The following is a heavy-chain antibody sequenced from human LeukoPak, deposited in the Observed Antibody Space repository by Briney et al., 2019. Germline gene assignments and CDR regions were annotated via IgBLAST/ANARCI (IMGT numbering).Heavy chain of an antibody. Sequence: PGGSLRLSCAASGFTFSDYAMHWVRQAPGKGLEWVAVISYDGSSKCNADSVKGRFTISRDNSKNTLYLQMDSLRAEDTAVYYCARDSYGMDVWGQGTPATVSS. CDR1: GFTFSDYA. CDR2: ISYDGSSK. CDR3: ARDSYGMDV. D-gene: IGHD3-10*01. V-gene: IGHV3-30-3*01. J-gene: IGHJ6*02.